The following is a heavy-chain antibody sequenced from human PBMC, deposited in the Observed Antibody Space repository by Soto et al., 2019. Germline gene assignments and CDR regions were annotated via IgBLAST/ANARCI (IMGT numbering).Heavy chain of an antibody. J-gene: IGHJ3*02. CDR2: ISYDGSNK. V-gene: IGHV3-30-3*01. CDR1: GFTFSSYA. Sequence: QVQLVESGGGVVQPGRSLRLSCAASGFTFSSYAMHWVRQAPGKGLEWVAVISYDGSNKYYADSVKGRFTISRDNSKNTLYLQMNSLRAEDTAVDYCARAHTPGNAFDIWGQGTMVTVSS. D-gene: IGHD2-2*02. CDR3: ARAHTPGNAFDI.